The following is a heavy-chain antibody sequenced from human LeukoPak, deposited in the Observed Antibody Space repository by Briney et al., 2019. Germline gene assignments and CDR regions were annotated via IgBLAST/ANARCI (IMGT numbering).Heavy chain of an antibody. Sequence: ASVKVSCKASGYTLTRYAMHWVRQAPGQRPEWMGWINPGYGSTDYSRKFQGRVTITSDTSAITAYMELSSLTSEDTALYYCVRDDGNTWLFDSWGQGTLVTVSS. CDR3: VRDDGNTWLFDS. CDR2: INPGYGST. CDR1: GYTLTRYA. V-gene: IGHV1-3*01. D-gene: IGHD5-24*01. J-gene: IGHJ4*02.